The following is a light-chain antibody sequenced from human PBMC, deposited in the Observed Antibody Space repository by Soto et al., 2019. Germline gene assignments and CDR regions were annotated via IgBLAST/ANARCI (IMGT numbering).Light chain of an antibody. CDR1: SSDVGGYNY. V-gene: IGLV2-14*01. CDR3: SSYSTTSFFV. J-gene: IGLJ1*01. CDR2: DVN. Sequence: QSALTQPASVSGSPGQSITISCTGTSSDVGGYNYVSWYQQYPGKAPQLMIFDVNDWPSGVSYRFSGSKSGNTASLTISGLQAEDEAHYYCSSYSTTSFFVFGTGTKVTVL.